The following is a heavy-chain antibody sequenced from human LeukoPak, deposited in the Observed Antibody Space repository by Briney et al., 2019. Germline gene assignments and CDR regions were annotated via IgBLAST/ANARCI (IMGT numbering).Heavy chain of an antibody. V-gene: IGHV3-64D*06. CDR1: GFTFSSYA. D-gene: IGHD3-22*01. J-gene: IGHJ6*02. Sequence: PGGSLRLSCSASGFTFSSYAMHWVRQAPGKGLEYVSAISSNGGSTYYADSVKGRFTISRDNSKNTLYLQMSSLRAEDTAVYYCARVYDSSGYSTYYYYYYGMDVWGQGTTVTVSS. CDR2: ISSNGGST. CDR3: ARVYDSSGYSTYYYYYYGMDV.